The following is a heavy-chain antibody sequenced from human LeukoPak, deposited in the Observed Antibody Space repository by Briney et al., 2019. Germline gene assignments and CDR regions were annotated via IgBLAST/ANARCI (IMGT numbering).Heavy chain of an antibody. CDR3: ASNYYDSSGYYYEF. J-gene: IGHJ4*02. V-gene: IGHV1-2*02. Sequence: GASVKVSCKASGYTFTGYYMHWVRQAPGQGLEWMGWINPNSGGTTYAQKFQGRVTMTRDTSISTAYMELSRLRSDDTAVYYCASNYYDSSGYYYEFWGQGTLVTVSS. CDR2: INPNSGGT. D-gene: IGHD3-22*01. CDR1: GYTFTGYY.